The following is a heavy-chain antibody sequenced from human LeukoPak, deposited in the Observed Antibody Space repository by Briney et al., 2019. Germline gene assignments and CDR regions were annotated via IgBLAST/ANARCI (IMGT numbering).Heavy chain of an antibody. CDR1: GGSISSSNW. Sequence: PSGTLSLTCAVSGGSISSSNWWSWVRQPPGKGLEWIGEIYHSGSTNYNPSLKSRVTISVDKSKNQFSLKLSSVTAADTAVYYCARDLPQESGSFLDYWGQGTLVTVSS. CDR3: ARDLPQESGSFLDY. CDR2: IYHSGST. V-gene: IGHV4-4*02. J-gene: IGHJ4*02. D-gene: IGHD1-26*01.